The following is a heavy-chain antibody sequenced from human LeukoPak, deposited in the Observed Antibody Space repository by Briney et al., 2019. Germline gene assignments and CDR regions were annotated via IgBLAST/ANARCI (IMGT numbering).Heavy chain of an antibody. CDR3: AKDSYYDSSGSFDY. J-gene: IGHJ4*02. CDR2: ISWSSGSI. CDR1: GFTFDDYA. D-gene: IGHD3-22*01. V-gene: IGHV3-9*01. Sequence: PGRSLRLSCAASGFTFDDYAMHWVRQAPGKGLEWVSGISWSSGSIGYADSVKGRFTISRDNAKNSLYLQMNSLRAEDTALYYCAKDSYYDSSGSFDYWGQGTLVTVSS.